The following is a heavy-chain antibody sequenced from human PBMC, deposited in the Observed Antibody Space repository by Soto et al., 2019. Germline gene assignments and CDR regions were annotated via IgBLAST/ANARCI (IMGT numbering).Heavy chain of an antibody. D-gene: IGHD5-12*01. Sequence: PVGSLRRSWAASGFTFSSYSMNWFRQAPGKGLEWVSSISSSSSYIYYADSVKGRFTISRDNAKNSLYLQMNSLRAEDTAVYYCARDRYSGYDRYYGMDVCGQGTTVTVSS. CDR1: GFTFSSYS. V-gene: IGHV3-21*01. CDR2: ISSSSSYI. CDR3: ARDRYSGYDRYYGMDV. J-gene: IGHJ6*02.